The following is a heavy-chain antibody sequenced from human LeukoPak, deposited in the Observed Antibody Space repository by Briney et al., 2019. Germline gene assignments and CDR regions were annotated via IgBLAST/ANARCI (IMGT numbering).Heavy chain of an antibody. CDR3: ARDFVLRDFDSIWFDR. V-gene: IGHV3-21*01. Sequence: TTGGSLRLSCAASGFTFSNYSMNWVRQAPGKGLEWVSSISNSSSYIYYADSVKGRFTISRDNSKNSLYLQMNSLRAEDKAVYYCARDFVLRDFDSIWFDRWGQGTLVTVSS. D-gene: IGHD3-9*01. CDR2: ISNSSSYI. CDR1: GFTFSNYS. J-gene: IGHJ5*02.